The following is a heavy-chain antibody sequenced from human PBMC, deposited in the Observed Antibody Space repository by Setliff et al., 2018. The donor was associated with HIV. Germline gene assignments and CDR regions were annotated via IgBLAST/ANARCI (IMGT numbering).Heavy chain of an antibody. J-gene: IGHJ4*02. CDR3: ARDPFLAQGFWSGYYSDY. CDR2: ISYDGNYE. Sequence: GGSLRLSCAASGFTFSIYAMHWVRQAPGKGLEWVAFISYDGNYEYYADSVKGRFTISRDNSKNTLYLQMNSLRAEDTAVYYCARDPFLAQGFWSGYYSDYWGQGTLVTVSS. V-gene: IGHV3-30*04. CDR1: GFTFSIYA. D-gene: IGHD3-3*01.